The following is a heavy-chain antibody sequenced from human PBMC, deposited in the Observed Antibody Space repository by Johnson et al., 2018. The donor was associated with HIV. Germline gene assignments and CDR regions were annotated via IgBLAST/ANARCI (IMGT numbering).Heavy chain of an antibody. Sequence: QVQLVESGGGVVQPGRSLRLSCAASGFTFSSYGMHWVRQAPGKGLEWVAVISYDGSNKYYADSVKGRFTISRDNSQNTLYLQMNSLRAEDTAVYYCARPLGPPLGHDAFDIWGQGKMVTVSS. D-gene: IGHD3-16*01. CDR3: ARPLGPPLGHDAFDI. V-gene: IGHV3-30*03. J-gene: IGHJ3*02. CDR2: ISYDGSNK. CDR1: GFTFSSYG.